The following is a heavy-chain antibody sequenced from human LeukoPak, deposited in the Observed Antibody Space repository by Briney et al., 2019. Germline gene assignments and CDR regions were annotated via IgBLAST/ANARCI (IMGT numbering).Heavy chain of an antibody. D-gene: IGHD6-13*01. CDR2: ISSSGSTI. V-gene: IGHV3-11*04. Sequence: GGSLRLSCAASGFTFSDYYMSWIRQAPGKGLEWLSYISSSGSTIYYADSVKGRFTISRDNAKNSLYLQMNSLRAEDTAVYYCARDLSIAAARGYYFDYWGQGTLVTVSS. J-gene: IGHJ4*02. CDR3: ARDLSIAAARGYYFDY. CDR1: GFTFSDYY.